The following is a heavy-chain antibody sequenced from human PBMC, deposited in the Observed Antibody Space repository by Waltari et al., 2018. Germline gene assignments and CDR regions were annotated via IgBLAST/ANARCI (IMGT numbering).Heavy chain of an antibody. V-gene: IGHV4-59*11. Sequence: QVQLQESGPGLVKPSETLSLTCTVSGGSISSHYWSWIRQPPGKGLEWIGYIYYSGSTNYNPSLKSRVTISVDTSKNRFSLKLSSVTAADTAVYYRARNSRFLEWLLHGAFDIWGQGTMVTISS. CDR1: GGSISSHY. J-gene: IGHJ3*02. CDR2: IYYSGST. CDR3: ARNSRFLEWLLHGAFDI. D-gene: IGHD3-3*01.